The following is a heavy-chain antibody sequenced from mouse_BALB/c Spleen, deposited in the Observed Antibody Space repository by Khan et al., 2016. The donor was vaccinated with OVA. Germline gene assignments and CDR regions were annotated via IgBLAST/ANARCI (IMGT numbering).Heavy chain of an antibody. CDR3: ARVGAAYYRNDGGAMEY. CDR1: GYTFTTAG. CDR2: INTHSGVP. Sequence: QIQLVQSGPELKKPGETVRISCKASGYTFTTAGMQWVQKMPGKGLKWIGWINTHSGVPKYAEDFKGRFAFSLETSASTAYLQITKRKKEDTATYFGARVGAAYYRNDGGAMEYWGQGTSVTVSS. V-gene: IGHV9-4*02. J-gene: IGHJ4*01. D-gene: IGHD2-14*01.